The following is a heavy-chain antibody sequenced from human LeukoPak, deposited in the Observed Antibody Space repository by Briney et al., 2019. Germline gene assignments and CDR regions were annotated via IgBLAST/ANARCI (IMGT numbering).Heavy chain of an antibody. CDR3: ARCSKDTAMDLGDFDY. D-gene: IGHD5-18*01. CDR1: GFTVSSNY. Sequence: HPGGSLRLSCAASGFTVSSNYMSWVRQAPGKGLEWVSVIYSGGSTYYADSVKGRFTISRDNSKNTLYLQMNSLRAEDTAVYYCARCSKDTAMDLGDFDYWGQGTLVTVSS. J-gene: IGHJ4*02. CDR2: IYSGGST. V-gene: IGHV3-53*01.